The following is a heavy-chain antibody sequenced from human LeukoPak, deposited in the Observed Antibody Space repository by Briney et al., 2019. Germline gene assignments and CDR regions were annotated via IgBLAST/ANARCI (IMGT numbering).Heavy chain of an antibody. V-gene: IGHV3-23*01. Sequence: GGSLRLSCAASGLTFNNFATSWVRQAPGKGLEWVSVICGSGDTTYYADSVKGRFTISRDNSKNTLYLQMNSLRGEDTAVYYCAKGSGGSCYSQVYSWGQGTLVTVSS. CDR3: AKGSGGSCYSQVYS. CDR1: GLTFNNFA. CDR2: ICGSGDTT. J-gene: IGHJ4*02. D-gene: IGHD2-15*01.